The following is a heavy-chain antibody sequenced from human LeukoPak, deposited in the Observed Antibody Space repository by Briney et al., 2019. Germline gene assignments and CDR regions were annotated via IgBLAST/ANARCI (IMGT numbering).Heavy chain of an antibody. Sequence: SETLSLTCAVYGGSFSGYYWSWIRQPPGKGLEWIGEINHSGSTNYNPSLKSRVTISVDTSKNQFSLKLSSVTAADTAVYYCASEDCGDWGQGTLVTVSS. CDR2: INHSGST. D-gene: IGHD2-21*02. CDR3: ASEDCGD. J-gene: IGHJ4*02. V-gene: IGHV4-34*01. CDR1: GGSFSGYY.